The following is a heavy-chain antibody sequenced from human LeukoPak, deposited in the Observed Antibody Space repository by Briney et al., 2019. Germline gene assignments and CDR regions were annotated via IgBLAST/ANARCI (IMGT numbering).Heavy chain of an antibody. J-gene: IGHJ4*02. CDR2: MWYDGSNK. CDR1: GFTFSSYG. Sequence: GGSLRLSCAASGFTFSSYGMHWVRQAPGKGLGWMAVMWYDGSNKYYADSVKGRFTIPRDNSKNTLYLQMNSLRAEDTAVYYCARDRGPGYSYGVLDYWGQGTLVTVSS. D-gene: IGHD5-18*01. CDR3: ARDRGPGYSYGVLDY. V-gene: IGHV3-33*01.